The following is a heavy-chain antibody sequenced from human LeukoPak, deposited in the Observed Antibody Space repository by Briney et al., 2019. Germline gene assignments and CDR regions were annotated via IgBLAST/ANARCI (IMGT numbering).Heavy chain of an antibody. CDR3: ARDHHRRLYDSQARDTFDI. D-gene: IGHD3-22*01. Sequence: GGSLRLSCAASGFTFSSYSMNWVRQAPGKGLEWVSYISSSSSTIYYADSVKGRFTISRDNAKHSLYLQMNSLRAEDTAIYYCARDHHRRLYDSQARDTFDIWGQGTMVTVSS. CDR2: ISSSSSTI. J-gene: IGHJ3*02. CDR1: GFTFSSYS. V-gene: IGHV3-48*01.